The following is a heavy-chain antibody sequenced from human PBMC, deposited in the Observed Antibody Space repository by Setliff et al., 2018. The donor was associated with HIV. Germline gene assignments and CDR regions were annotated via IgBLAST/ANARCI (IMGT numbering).Heavy chain of an antibody. D-gene: IGHD2-21*02. CDR3: ARGGLGFLDWCLPDS. CDR1: GCDFSSYS. V-gene: IGHV1-18*04. J-gene: IGHJ4*02. Sequence: ASVKVSCKASGCDFSSYSMMWVRQTPGQGLEWLGWISGLTGEVRLAKEFQGRVTLTTSAYTAYMELKSLRSEDRGVYYCARGGLGFLDWCLPDSWGQGTLVTVSS. CDR2: ISGLTGEV.